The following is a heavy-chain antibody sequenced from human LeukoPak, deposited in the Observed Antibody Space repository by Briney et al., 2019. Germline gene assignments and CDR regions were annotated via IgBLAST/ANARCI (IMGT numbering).Heavy chain of an antibody. CDR3: ARGYCSGGSCAEGFDY. CDR1: GYTFTGYY. CDR2: INPNSGGT. Sequence: ASVKVSFKASGYTFTGYYIHWVRQAPGQGLEWMGWINPNSGGTNYAQKFQGRVTMTRDTSISTAYMELSRLRSDDTAVYYCARGYCSGGSCAEGFDYWGQGTLVTVSS. V-gene: IGHV1-2*02. J-gene: IGHJ4*02. D-gene: IGHD2-15*01.